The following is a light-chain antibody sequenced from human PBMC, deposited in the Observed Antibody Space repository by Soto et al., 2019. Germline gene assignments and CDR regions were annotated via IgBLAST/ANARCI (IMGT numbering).Light chain of an antibody. CDR2: LDRSGSY. J-gene: IGLJ3*02. V-gene: IGLV4-60*02. Sequence: QLVLTQSSSASASLGSSVKLSCILSSGHSTYIIAWHQQQPGKAPRFLMTLDRSGSYNRGSGVPDRFSGSSSGADRYLTISNLQFEDEGDYYCETWYSNTHKVFGGGTKVTVL. CDR1: SGHSTYI. CDR3: ETWYSNTHKV.